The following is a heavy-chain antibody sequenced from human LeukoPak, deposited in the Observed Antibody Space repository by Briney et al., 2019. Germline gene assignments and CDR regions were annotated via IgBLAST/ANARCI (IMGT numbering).Heavy chain of an antibody. V-gene: IGHV1-24*01. Sequence: GASVKVSCKVSGYTLTELSMHWVRQAPGKGLEWMGGFDPEDGETIYAQKFQGRVSMTEDTSTDTAYMELSSLRSEDTAVYYCVAFDDSSGYYYRADYWGQGTLVTVSS. CDR1: GYTLTELS. J-gene: IGHJ4*02. D-gene: IGHD3-22*01. CDR2: FDPEDGET. CDR3: VAFDDSSGYYYRADY.